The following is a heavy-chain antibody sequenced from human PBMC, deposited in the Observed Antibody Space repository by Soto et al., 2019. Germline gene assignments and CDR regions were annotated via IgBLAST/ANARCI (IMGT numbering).Heavy chain of an antibody. CDR2: IHYSGST. J-gene: IGHJ5*02. CDR3: ARERAGVYYYDSSGLNWFDP. V-gene: IGHV4-59*01. CDR1: GGSISSYY. D-gene: IGHD3-22*01. Sequence: SETLSLTCTVSGGSISSYYWSWIRQPPGKGLEWIGYIHYSGSTNYNPSLKSRVTISVDTSKNQFSLKLSSVTAADTAVYYCARERAGVYYYDSSGLNWFDPWGQGTLVTVSS.